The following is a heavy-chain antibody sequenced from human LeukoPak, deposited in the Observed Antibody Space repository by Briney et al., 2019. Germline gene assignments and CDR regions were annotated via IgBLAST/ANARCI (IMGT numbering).Heavy chain of an antibody. CDR2: ISAYNGNT. CDR1: GYTFTSYG. D-gene: IGHD3-3*01. J-gene: IGHJ4*02. V-gene: IGHV1-18*01. CDR3: ARNKGYYDFWSGQITSGYYFDY. Sequence: ASVKVSCKASGYTFTSYGISWVRQAPGQGLEWMGWISAYNGNTNYAQKLQGRVTMTTDTSTSTAYMELRSLRSDDTAVYYCARNKGYYDFWSGQITSGYYFDYWGQGTLVTVSS.